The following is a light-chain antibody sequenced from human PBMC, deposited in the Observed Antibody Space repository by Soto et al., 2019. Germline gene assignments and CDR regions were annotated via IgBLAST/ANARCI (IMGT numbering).Light chain of an antibody. V-gene: IGLV2-23*01. Sequence: QSALARPASVSGSPGQSSTISCTGASGYVGTYSLVSWYQQHPGTAPKVVIYERRKRPSGVPDRFSGSTSVNPASLTISTLQTDDEADYYCCLYVGATTYVFGTGTKATVL. CDR2: ERR. CDR1: SGYVGTYSL. J-gene: IGLJ1*01. CDR3: CLYVGATTYV.